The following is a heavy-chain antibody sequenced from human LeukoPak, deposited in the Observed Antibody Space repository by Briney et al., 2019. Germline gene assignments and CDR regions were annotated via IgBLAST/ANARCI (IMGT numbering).Heavy chain of an antibody. CDR1: GFTFSSFG. Sequence: GGSLRLSCAASGFTFSSFGMSWVRQSPETGLEWVSVSGGSGGATHYADFVKGRFTLSRDDSRNTVYLQLNSLRVEDTAVYYCARASWVSNADAVSWGQGTLVTVSS. V-gene: IGHV3-23*01. CDR3: ARASWVSNADAVS. J-gene: IGHJ5*02. CDR2: SGGSGGAT. D-gene: IGHD1-1*01.